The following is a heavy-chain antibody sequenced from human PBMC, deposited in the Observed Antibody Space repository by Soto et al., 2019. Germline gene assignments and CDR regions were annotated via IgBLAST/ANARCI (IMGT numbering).Heavy chain of an antibody. CDR3: AREVDDGPNWLDP. CDR1: GDSVSSNSAA. V-gene: IGHV6-1*01. D-gene: IGHD1-1*01. CDR2: TYYKSKWYN. Sequence: SQTLSLTCAISGDSVSSNSAAWNWIRQSPSRGLEWLGRTYYKSKWYNDYAVSVNSRITVNPDTSKNQFSLQLNSVTPEDTAVYYCAREVDDGPNWLDPWGQGTLVTVSS. J-gene: IGHJ5*02.